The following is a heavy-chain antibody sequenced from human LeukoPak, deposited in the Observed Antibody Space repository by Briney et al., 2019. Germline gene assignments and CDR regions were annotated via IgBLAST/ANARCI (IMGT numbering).Heavy chain of an antibody. CDR2: NYTRGST. CDR1: VRSISSGSYY. Sequence: SQTLSLTCTVWVRSISSGSYYWSWIRQPAGKGLEWIGRNYTRGSTNYNPSLKSRVTISVDTSKNQFSLKLSSVTAADTAVYYCAREKGSSWYTDAFDIWGQGTMVTVSS. J-gene: IGHJ3*02. CDR3: AREKGSSWYTDAFDI. V-gene: IGHV4-61*02. D-gene: IGHD6-13*01.